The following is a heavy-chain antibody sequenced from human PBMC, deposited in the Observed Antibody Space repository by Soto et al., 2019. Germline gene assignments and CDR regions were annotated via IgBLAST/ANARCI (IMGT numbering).Heavy chain of an antibody. CDR1: GFTVSSNY. CDR3: ARSSAGSGYYNLFNY. Sequence: RGSLRLSCAASGFTVSSNYMSWVRQAPGKGLEWVSVIYSGGSTYYADSVKGRFTISRDNSKNTLYLQMNSLRAEDTAVYFCARSSAGSGYYNLFNYWGQGTLVTVSS. CDR2: IYSGGST. J-gene: IGHJ4*02. V-gene: IGHV3-66*01. D-gene: IGHD3-3*01.